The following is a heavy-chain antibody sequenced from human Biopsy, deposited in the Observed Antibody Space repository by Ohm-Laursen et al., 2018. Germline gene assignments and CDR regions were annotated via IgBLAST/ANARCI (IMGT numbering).Heavy chain of an antibody. J-gene: IGHJ3*02. CDR1: GYSFPTYW. V-gene: IGHV5-51*01. CDR2: IYPSDSNT. D-gene: IGHD1-7*01. Sequence: ESLRISCKGSGYSFPTYWFGWVRQMPGKGLEWMGIIYPSDSNTIYSPSFQGQVTISADKSISPAYLQLTSLKASDTAMYYCARNSGNYKYDAFDIWGLGTMVTVSS. CDR3: ARNSGNYKYDAFDI.